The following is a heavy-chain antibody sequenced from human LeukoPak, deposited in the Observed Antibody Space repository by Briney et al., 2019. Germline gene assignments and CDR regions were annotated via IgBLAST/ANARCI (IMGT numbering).Heavy chain of an antibody. CDR3: AKRGIVIRGLLVIGFHTEAYYFDS. Sequence: SETLSLTCTVSGGSISSYYWSWIRQPPGKGLEWIGYIYYSGSTNYNPSLKSRVTISVDTSKNQFSLKLSSVTAADTAVYFCAKRGIVIRGLLVIGFHTEAYYFDSWGQGILVTVSS. CDR2: IYYSGST. V-gene: IGHV4-59*01. J-gene: IGHJ4*02. D-gene: IGHD3-10*01. CDR1: GGSISSYY.